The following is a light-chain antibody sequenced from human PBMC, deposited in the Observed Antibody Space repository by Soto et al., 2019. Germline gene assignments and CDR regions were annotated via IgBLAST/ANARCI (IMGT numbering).Light chain of an antibody. CDR1: QSVSSTY. Sequence: EIVLTQSPGTLSLSPGERATLSCRASQSVSSTYLISYQQKPGQAPRLLIYGASSRATGVPDRFSGGGSGTDFTLTISRLEPEDCAVYYCQHFVNSLTWTFGQGTKVEIK. J-gene: IGKJ1*01. V-gene: IGKV3-20*01. CDR3: QHFVNSLTWT. CDR2: GAS.